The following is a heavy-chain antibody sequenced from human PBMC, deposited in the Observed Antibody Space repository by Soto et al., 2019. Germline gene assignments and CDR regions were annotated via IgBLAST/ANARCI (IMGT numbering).Heavy chain of an antibody. CDR2: IYYSGST. Sequence: SETLSLTCTVSGGSISSGGYYWSWIHQHPGKGLEWIGYIYYSGSTYYNPSLKSRVTISVDTSKNQFSLKLSSVTAADTAVYYCARGRSSGWYLNWFDPWGQGTLVTVSS. J-gene: IGHJ5*02. CDR1: GGSISSGGYY. CDR3: ARGRSSGWYLNWFDP. V-gene: IGHV4-31*03. D-gene: IGHD6-19*01.